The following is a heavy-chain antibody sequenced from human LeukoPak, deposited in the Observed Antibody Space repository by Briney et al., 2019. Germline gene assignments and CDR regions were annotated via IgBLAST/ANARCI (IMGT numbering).Heavy chain of an antibody. D-gene: IGHD2-15*01. V-gene: IGHV1-3*03. CDR1: GYTFTSYA. CDR2: INAGNGNT. CDR3: ARGRHCSGGSRYRARTYYFDY. Sequence: ASVKVSCKASGYTFTSYAMHWVRQAPGQRLEWMGWINAGNGNTKYSQEFQGRVTITRNTSISTAYMELSSLRSEDTAVYYCARGRHCSGGSRYRARTYYFDYWGQGTLVTVSS. J-gene: IGHJ4*02.